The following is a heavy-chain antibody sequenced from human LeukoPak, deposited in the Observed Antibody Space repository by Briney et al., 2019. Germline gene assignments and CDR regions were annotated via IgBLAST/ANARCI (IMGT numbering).Heavy chain of an antibody. CDR2: FYYSGNT. Sequence: SETLSLTCAVSGGSISSGDYSWSWIRQPPGKGLEWIGYFYYSGNTHYNPSLKSRVTISVDTSKNQFSLRLSSVTAADTAVYYCARGIVVVTGGQLDYWGQGTLVTVSS. CDR3: ARGIVVVTGGQLDY. D-gene: IGHD2-21*02. CDR1: GGSISSGDYS. J-gene: IGHJ4*02. V-gene: IGHV4-30-4*07.